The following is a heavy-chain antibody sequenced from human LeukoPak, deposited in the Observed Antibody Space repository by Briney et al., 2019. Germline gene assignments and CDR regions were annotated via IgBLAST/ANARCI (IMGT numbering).Heavy chain of an antibody. J-gene: IGHJ4*02. CDR1: GCSISSGYY. D-gene: IGHD3-22*01. CDR3: ARGGRSYYDSSGYYYY. CDR2: IYHSGST. V-gene: IGHV4-38-2*02. Sequence: SETLSLTCTVSGCSISSGYYWGWIRQPPGKGLEWIGSIYHSGSTYYNPSLKSRVTISVDTSKNQFSLKLSSVTAADTAVYYCARGGRSYYDSSGYYYYWGQGTLVTVSS.